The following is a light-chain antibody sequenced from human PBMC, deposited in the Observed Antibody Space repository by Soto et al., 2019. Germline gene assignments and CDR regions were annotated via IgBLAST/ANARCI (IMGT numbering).Light chain of an antibody. CDR2: WAS. CDR1: QSSLYSSNNKNY. CDR3: QQYYTPPIP. V-gene: IGKV4-1*01. J-gene: IGKJ5*01. Sequence: DIVMTQSPDSLAVSLGERATINCKSSQSSLYSSNNKNYLAWYQQKPGQPHKLVIYWASTRESGVPDRFSGSGSGTDFTLTVSSLQAEDVAVYYCQQYYTPPIPFGQGTRLEIK.